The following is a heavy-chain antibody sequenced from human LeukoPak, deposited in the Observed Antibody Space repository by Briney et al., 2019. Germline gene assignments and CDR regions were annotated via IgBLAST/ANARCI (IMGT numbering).Heavy chain of an antibody. CDR1: GFTFSSYW. Sequence: PGGSLRLSCAASGFTFSSYWMSWVRQAPGKGLEWVANIKQDGSEKYYVDSVKGRFTISRDNAKNSLYLQMNSLRAEDTAVYYCARDVTYYYDSSGYYSDYWGQGTLVTVSS. V-gene: IGHV3-7*01. CDR2: IKQDGSEK. J-gene: IGHJ4*02. D-gene: IGHD3-22*01. CDR3: ARDVTYYYDSSGYYSDY.